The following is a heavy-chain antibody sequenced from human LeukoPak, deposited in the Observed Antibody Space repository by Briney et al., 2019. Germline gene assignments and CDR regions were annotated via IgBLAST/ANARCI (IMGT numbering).Heavy chain of an antibody. CDR1: GYSISSGYY. CDR2: IYHRGST. D-gene: IGHD4-23*01. CDR3: ARPLATVGKKDAFDI. V-gene: IGHV4-38-2*01. J-gene: IGHJ3*02. Sequence: SETLSLTCAVSGYSISSGYYWGWIRQPPGKGLEWIGSIYHRGSTYYNPSLKSRVTISVDTSKNQFSLKLSSVTAADTAVYYCARPLATVGKKDAFDIWGQGTMVTVSS.